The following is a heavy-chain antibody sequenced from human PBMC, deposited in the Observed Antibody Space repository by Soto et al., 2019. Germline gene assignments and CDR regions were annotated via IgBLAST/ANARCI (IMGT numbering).Heavy chain of an antibody. D-gene: IGHD3-16*02. Sequence: QLQLQESGPGLVKPSETLSLTCTVSGGSISSSSYYWGWIRQPPGKGLEWIGSIYYSGSTYYNPSLKSRVTISVDTSKNQFSLKLSSVTAADTAVYYCARHVFIDLYDYYYMDVWGKGTTVTVSS. J-gene: IGHJ6*03. CDR3: ARHVFIDLYDYYYMDV. CDR1: GGSISSSSYY. V-gene: IGHV4-39*01. CDR2: IYYSGST.